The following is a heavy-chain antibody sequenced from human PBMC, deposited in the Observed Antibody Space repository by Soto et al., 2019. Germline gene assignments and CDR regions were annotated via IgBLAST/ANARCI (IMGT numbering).Heavy chain of an antibody. J-gene: IGHJ3*02. CDR3: ATDEGAKAFDI. D-gene: IGHD1-26*01. Sequence: GPLRLSCAAPVFTFSRYGMHWVRQAPGKGLQWVAVIWSDGSNEGYADSVKGRFTISRDNSRNTLFLQMNSLRGEDTALYYCATDEGAKAFDIWGPGTMVTVSS. CDR1: VFTFSRYG. CDR2: IWSDGSNE. V-gene: IGHV3-33*03.